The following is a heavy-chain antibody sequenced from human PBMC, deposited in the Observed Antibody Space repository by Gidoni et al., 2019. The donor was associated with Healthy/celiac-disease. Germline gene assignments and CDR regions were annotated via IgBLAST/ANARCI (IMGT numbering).Heavy chain of an antibody. CDR1: GGTFSSYA. CDR3: ARDQGGYVSYYYYYMDV. CDR2: IIPLCGTA. J-gene: IGHJ6*03. D-gene: IGHD6-25*01. Sequence: QVQLVQSGAEVKKPGSSVQVSCKASGGTFSSYAIRWVRKAPGQGLEWMGGIIPLCGTANYAQKFQGRVTITADESTSTAYMELSSLRSEDTAVYYCARDQGGYVSYYYYYMDVWGKGTTVTVSS. V-gene: IGHV1-69*01.